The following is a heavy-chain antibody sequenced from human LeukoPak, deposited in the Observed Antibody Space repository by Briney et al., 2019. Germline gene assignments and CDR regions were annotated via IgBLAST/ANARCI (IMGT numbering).Heavy chain of an antibody. CDR1: GFTFDDYA. CDR3: AKDSGSGWYEDYFDY. Sequence: GGSLRLSCAASGFTFDDYAMHWVRHAPGKGLEWVSGISWNSGSIVYADSVKGRFTISRDNAKNSLYLQMNSLRAEDTALYYCAKDSGSGWYEDYFDYWGQGTLVTVSS. V-gene: IGHV3-9*01. J-gene: IGHJ4*02. D-gene: IGHD6-19*01. CDR2: ISWNSGSI.